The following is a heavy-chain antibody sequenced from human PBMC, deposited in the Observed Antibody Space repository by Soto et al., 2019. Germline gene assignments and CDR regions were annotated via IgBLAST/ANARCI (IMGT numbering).Heavy chain of an antibody. CDR3: ARHDYGDYISPFDY. V-gene: IGHV4-34*01. J-gene: IGHJ4*02. CDR1: GGSFSGYY. Sequence: SETLSLTCAVYGGSFSGYYWSWIRQPPGKGLEWIGEINHSGSTNYNPSLKSRVTISVDTSKNQFSLKLSSVTAADTAVHYCARHDYGDYISPFDYWGQGTLVTVSS. D-gene: IGHD4-17*01. CDR2: INHSGST.